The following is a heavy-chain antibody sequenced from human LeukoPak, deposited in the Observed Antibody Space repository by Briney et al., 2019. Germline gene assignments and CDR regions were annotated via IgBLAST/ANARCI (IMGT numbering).Heavy chain of an antibody. CDR1: GYTLTELS. CDR3: ATQPHDSWLLLQDAFDI. Sequence: ASVKVSCKVSGYTLTELSMHWARQAPGKGLEWMGGFDPEDGETIYAQKFQGRVTMTEDTSTDTAYMELSSLRSEDTAVYYCATQPHDSWLLLQDAFDIWGQGTMVTVSS. J-gene: IGHJ3*02. V-gene: IGHV1-24*01. D-gene: IGHD3-22*01. CDR2: FDPEDGET.